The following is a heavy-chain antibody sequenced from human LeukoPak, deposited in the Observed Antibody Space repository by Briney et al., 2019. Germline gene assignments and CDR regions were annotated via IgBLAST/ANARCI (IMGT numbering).Heavy chain of an antibody. J-gene: IGHJ4*02. V-gene: IGHV3-7*04. CDR1: GFTLSSHW. CDR3: ARGVYYFDY. Sequence: GGALTLSCAASGFTLSSHWMTWVRQAPGKGLEGVANLKEDGSEKYYVDSVKGRFNISRDNAKNSLYLQMNSLRGDDTAVYYCARGVYYFDYWGQGTLVIVSS. CDR2: LKEDGSEK.